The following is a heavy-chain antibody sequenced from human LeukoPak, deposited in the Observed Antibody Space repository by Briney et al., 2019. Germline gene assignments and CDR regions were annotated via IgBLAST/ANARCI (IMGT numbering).Heavy chain of an antibody. CDR2: ITTSDGNT. J-gene: IGHJ2*01. V-gene: IGHV3-23*01. CDR3: AKAPRILRYFDL. Sequence: GGSLRLSCAASGFTFSSYTMSWVRQAPGKGLEWVSTITTSDGNTYYADSVKGRFTVSRDNSKNTLYLQMNSLRAEDTAVYYCAKAPRILRYFDLWGRGTLVTVSS. CDR1: GFTFSSYT.